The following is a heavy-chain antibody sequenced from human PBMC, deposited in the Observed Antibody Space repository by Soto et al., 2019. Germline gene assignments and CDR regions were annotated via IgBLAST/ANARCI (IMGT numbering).Heavy chain of an antibody. Sequence: ASAKVSSNTAGYAFTTYATHWGPQAPGQRLEWMGWINAGNGNTKYSQKFQGRVTITRDTSASTADMELSSLRSEDTAVYYCASESYGGEFDYWGQGTLVTVSS. CDR1: GYAFTTYA. D-gene: IGHD4-17*01. V-gene: IGHV1-3*01. CDR2: INAGNGNT. CDR3: ASESYGGEFDY. J-gene: IGHJ4*02.